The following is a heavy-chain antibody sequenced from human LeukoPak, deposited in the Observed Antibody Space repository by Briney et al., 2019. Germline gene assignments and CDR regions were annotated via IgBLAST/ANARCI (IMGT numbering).Heavy chain of an antibody. V-gene: IGHV3-72*01. CDR2: SRDKGNSYTT. CDR3: TKLARAPRDFDY. CDR1: GFTFSDHY. D-gene: IGHD3-10*01. J-gene: IGHJ4*02. Sequence: GGSLRLSCAASGFTFSDHYIDWVRQAPGKGLEWVGRSRDKGNSYTTAYAASVRGRFTISRDDSKNSLYLQMNSLKIEDTSVYYCTKLARAPRDFDYWGQGTLVTVSS.